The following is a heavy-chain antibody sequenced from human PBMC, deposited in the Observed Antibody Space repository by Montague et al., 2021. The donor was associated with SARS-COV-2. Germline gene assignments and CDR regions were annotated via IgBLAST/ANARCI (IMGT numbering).Heavy chain of an antibody. CDR3: ARAYYDSSGYYGYFDY. Sequence: SETLSLTCTVSGGSISSYYWSWIRQLPGKGLEWIGYIYYSGSTNYNPSLKSRVTISVDTSKNQFSLKLSSVTAADTAVYYCARAYYDSSGYYGYFDYWGQGTLVTVSS. J-gene: IGHJ4*02. CDR1: GGSISSYY. CDR2: IYYSGST. D-gene: IGHD3-22*01. V-gene: IGHV4-59*13.